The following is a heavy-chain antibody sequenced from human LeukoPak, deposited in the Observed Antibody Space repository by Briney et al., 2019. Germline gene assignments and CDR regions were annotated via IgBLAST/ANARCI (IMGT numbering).Heavy chain of an antibody. CDR3: TNGGGSYSWFDP. Sequence: ASVKVSCKVSGYSHVELSMHLARQAPGKGLEWMGGLDPEDDETIYAQKFQGRVTMTEDTSTETAYMELTSLTSEDTAVYYCTNGGGSYSWFDPWGQGTLVTVSS. J-gene: IGHJ5*02. V-gene: IGHV1-24*01. CDR2: LDPEDDET. CDR1: GYSHVELS. D-gene: IGHD1-26*01.